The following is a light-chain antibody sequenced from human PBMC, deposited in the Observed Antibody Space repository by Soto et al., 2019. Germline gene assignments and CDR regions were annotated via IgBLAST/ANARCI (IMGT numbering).Light chain of an antibody. CDR2: EVS. CDR1: SSDVDDYNY. CDR3: TSSLSNSVVV. V-gene: IGLV2-14*01. J-gene: IGLJ3*02. Sequence: QSALTQPASVSGSPGQSITISCSGTSSDVDDYNYVSWYQQHPGKAPKLMIYEVSHRLSGVSTRFSGSNSGYTASLPISALQHEDEADYYCTSSLSNSVVVFGGGTKLTVL.